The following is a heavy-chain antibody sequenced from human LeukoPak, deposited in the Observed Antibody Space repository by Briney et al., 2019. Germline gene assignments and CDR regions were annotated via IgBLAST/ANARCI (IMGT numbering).Heavy chain of an antibody. D-gene: IGHD1-20*01. CDR1: GFTFSSYY. CDR2: IKPDGSEK. CDR3: ASGGYNWNRLDY. J-gene: IGHJ4*02. V-gene: IGHV3-7*01. Sequence: GGSLRLSCAGSGFTFSSYYMTWARQPPGKGLEWVANIKPDGSEKYYMDSVKGRFTISRDNAKNSLYLQMNSLRADDTAVYYCASGGYNWNRLDYWGQGTLVAVSS.